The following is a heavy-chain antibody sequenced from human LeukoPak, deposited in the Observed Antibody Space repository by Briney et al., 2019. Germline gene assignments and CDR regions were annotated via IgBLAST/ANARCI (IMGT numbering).Heavy chain of an antibody. CDR2: ISHTGGSP. D-gene: IGHD2-15*01. CDR3: AKNADRGAYCRGGSCCPYYYYYMDV. CDR1: GITFSSYG. Sequence: GGSLRLSCAASGITFSSYGMSWVRQVPGKGLEWVSSISHTGGSPYYADSVKGRFTVSRDNSKNTLYLQMNSLTVEDTAIYYCAKNADRGAYCRGGSCCPYYYYYMDVWGTGTTVTISS. J-gene: IGHJ6*03. V-gene: IGHV3-23*01.